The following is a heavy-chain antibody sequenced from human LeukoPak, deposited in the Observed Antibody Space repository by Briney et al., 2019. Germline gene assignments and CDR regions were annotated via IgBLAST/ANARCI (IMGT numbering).Heavy chain of an antibody. J-gene: IGHJ3*02. CDR1: GYTFTGYY. CDR2: INAYNGNT. CDR3: ARGYYDSSGYYPFDI. Sequence: ASVKVSCKASGYTFTGYYMHWVRQAPGQGLERMGWINAYNGNTNYAQKLQGRVTMTTDTSTRTAYKELRSLRSDDTAVYYCARGYYDSSGYYPFDIWGQGTMVTVSS. D-gene: IGHD3-22*01. V-gene: IGHV1-18*04.